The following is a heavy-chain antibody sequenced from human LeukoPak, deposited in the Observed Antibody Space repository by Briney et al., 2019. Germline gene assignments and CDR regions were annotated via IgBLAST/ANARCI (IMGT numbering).Heavy chain of an antibody. CDR2: ISYDGSNE. J-gene: IGHJ4*02. D-gene: IGHD5-12*01. V-gene: IGHV3-30*18. CDR3: AKYVARSRGFDY. CDR1: GFTFSSYA. Sequence: GGSLRLSCAASGFTFSSYAMSWVRQAPGKGLEWVAGISYDGSNEYYADAMKGRFTISRDNSKNTLYLQMNSLRAEDTAVYYCAKYVARSRGFDYWGQGTLVTVSS.